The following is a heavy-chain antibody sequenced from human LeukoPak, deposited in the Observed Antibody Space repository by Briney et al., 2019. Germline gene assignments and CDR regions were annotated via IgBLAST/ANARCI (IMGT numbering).Heavy chain of an antibody. CDR3: ARYSRRGVVPAAFDI. CDR1: GSTFNTYY. Sequence: ASVKVSCKASGSTFNTYYIYWVRQAPGQGLECMGVINPSNNSTNYAEEFQGRVTMTRDTSTSTVYMELSSLRPDDTAVYYCARYSRRGVVPAAFDIWGQGTMVIVSS. D-gene: IGHD3-10*01. J-gene: IGHJ3*02. V-gene: IGHV1-46*02. CDR2: INPSNNST.